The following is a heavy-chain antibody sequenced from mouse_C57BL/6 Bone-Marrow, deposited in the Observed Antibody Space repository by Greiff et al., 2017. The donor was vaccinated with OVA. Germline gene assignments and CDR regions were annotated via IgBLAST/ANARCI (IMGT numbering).Heavy chain of an antibody. V-gene: IGHV1-82*01. CDR1: GYAFSSSW. J-gene: IGHJ2*01. CDR3: ARHEDGYYASYFDY. CDR2: IYPGDGDT. Sequence: VKLQESGPELVKPGASVKISCKASGYAFSSSWMNWVKQRPGKGLEWIGRIYPGDGDTNYNGKFKGQATLTADKSSSTAYMQLSSLTSEDSAVYFCARHEDGYYASYFDYWGQGTTLTVSS. D-gene: IGHD2-3*01.